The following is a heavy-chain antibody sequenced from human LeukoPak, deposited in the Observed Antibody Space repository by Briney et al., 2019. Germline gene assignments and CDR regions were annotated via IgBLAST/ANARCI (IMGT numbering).Heavy chain of an antibody. Sequence: GGSLRLTCAASGFTFKLYWMHWVRQVPGKGPVWVARINDDGSDTVYADSVKGRFTISRDDAKNMLFLQMNSLRGEDTAVYHCVRGGPSTWSWGQGTLVTVSS. CDR1: GFTFKLYW. J-gene: IGHJ5*02. CDR2: INDDGSDT. V-gene: IGHV3-74*01. D-gene: IGHD2-15*01. CDR3: VRGGPSTWS.